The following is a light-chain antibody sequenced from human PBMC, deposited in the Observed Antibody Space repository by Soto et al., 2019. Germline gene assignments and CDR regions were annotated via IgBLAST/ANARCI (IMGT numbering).Light chain of an antibody. CDR3: QLSPQHPGT. CDR1: QSVNTW. CDR2: DAS. Sequence: RHTINCRAAQSVNTWLAWYQQKPGKAPVLLIYDASSVKSGDPSRFSVSGSGTEFTFAFAILLPDDSLFQYFQLSPQHPGTFRAGTKVDIK. V-gene: IGKV1-5*01. J-gene: IGKJ4*02.